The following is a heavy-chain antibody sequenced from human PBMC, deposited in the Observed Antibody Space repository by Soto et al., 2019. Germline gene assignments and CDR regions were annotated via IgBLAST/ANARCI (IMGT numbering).Heavy chain of an antibody. J-gene: IGHJ6*03. CDR1: GFTVSSNY. V-gene: IGHV3-53*04. CDR2: IYSGGST. Sequence: GESLKISCAASGFTVSSNYMSWVRQAPGKGLEWVSVIYSGGSTYYADSVKGRFTISRHNSKNTLYLQMNSLRAEDTAVYYCAGLSTVTYHYYYYYMDVWGKGTTVTVSS. D-gene: IGHD4-17*01. CDR3: AGLSTVTYHYYYYYMDV.